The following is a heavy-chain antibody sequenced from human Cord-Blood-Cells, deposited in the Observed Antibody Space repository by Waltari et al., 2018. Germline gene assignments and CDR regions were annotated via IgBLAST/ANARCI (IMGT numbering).Heavy chain of an antibody. CDR2: INHSGST. CDR1: GGSFSGYY. D-gene: IGHD2-2*02. CDR3: ARVYPGDY. V-gene: IGHV4-34*01. J-gene: IGHJ4*02. Sequence: QVQLQQWGAGLLTPSETLSPTCAVSGGSFSGYYCSWIRQPPGKGLEWIGEINHSGSTNYNPSLKSRVTISVDTSKNQFSLKLSSVTAADTAVYYCARVYPGDYWGQGTLVTVSS.